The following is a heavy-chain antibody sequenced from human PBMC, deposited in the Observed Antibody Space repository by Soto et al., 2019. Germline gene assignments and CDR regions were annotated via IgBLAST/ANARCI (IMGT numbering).Heavy chain of an antibody. CDR1: GYTCTSHA. CDR2: ISAYNGNT. V-gene: IGHV1-18*01. J-gene: IGHJ4*02. Sequence: ASVRVSWRPAGYTCTSHAMQWVRQAPGQGLEWMGWISAYNGNTNYAQNLQGRVTMTTDTSTSTAYMELRSLRSDDTAVYYCARDLPPVDYWGQGTLVTVSS. CDR3: ARDLPPVDY.